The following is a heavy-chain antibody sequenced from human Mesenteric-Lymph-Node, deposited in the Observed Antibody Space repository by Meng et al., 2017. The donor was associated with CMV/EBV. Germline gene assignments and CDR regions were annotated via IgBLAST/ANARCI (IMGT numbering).Heavy chain of an antibody. J-gene: IGHJ4*02. CDR3: ARDGNYYESSGYYLPRQFDY. D-gene: IGHD3-22*01. Sequence: GESLKISCAASGFTFSSYSMNWVRQAPGKGLEWVSSVSSGSYHIYYADSVKGRFTISRDNAKKSLYLQMSSLRAEDTAVYYCARDGNYYESSGYYLPRQFDYWGQGTLVTVSS. CDR1: GFTFSSYS. CDR2: VSSGSYHI. V-gene: IGHV3-21*01.